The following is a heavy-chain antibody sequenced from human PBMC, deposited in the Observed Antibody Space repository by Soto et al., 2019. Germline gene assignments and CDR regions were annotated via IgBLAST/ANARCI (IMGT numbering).Heavy chain of an antibody. Sequence: EVQLVESGGGLVQPGGSLRLSCAASGFTFSSYSMNWVRQAPGKGLEWVSYISSSSSTIYYADSVKGRFTISRDNAKNSLYLQMNSLRAEDTAVYYCARDAYGYEAFDIWGQGTMATVSS. CDR1: GFTFSSYS. J-gene: IGHJ3*02. V-gene: IGHV3-48*01. D-gene: IGHD4-17*01. CDR3: ARDAYGYEAFDI. CDR2: ISSSSSTI.